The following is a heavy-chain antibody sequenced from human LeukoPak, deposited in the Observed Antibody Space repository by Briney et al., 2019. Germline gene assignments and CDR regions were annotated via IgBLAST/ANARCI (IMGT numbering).Heavy chain of an antibody. CDR3: ASGQKTYYYDSSGYYYVAYFDY. CDR2: IYYSGST. Sequence: SETLSLTCTVSGGSISSSSYYWGWIRQPPGKGLEWIGSIYYSGSTYYNPSLKSRVTISVDTSKNQFSLKLSSVTAADTAVYYCASGQKTYYYDSSGYYYVAYFDYWGQGTLVTVSS. J-gene: IGHJ4*02. D-gene: IGHD3-22*01. V-gene: IGHV4-39*07. CDR1: GGSISSSSYY.